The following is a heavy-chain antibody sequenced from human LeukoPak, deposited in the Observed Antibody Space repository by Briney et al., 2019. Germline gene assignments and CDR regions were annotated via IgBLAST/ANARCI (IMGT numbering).Heavy chain of an antibody. D-gene: IGHD6-13*01. CDR3: ATSAAGTSHNWFDP. CDR2: ISAGNGNT. CDR1: GDTFTSYA. V-gene: IGHV1-3*01. Sequence: ASVKVSCTASGDTFTSYAIHWLRQAPGQGLEWMGWISAGNGNTKYSQKFQGRVTITSDTSASTAYMELSSLRSEDTAVYYCATSAAGTSHNWFDPWGQGTLVTVSS. J-gene: IGHJ5*02.